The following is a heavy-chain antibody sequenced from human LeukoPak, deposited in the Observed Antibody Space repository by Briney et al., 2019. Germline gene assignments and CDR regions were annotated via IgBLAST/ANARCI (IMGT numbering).Heavy chain of an antibody. Sequence: QPGGSLRLSCAASGFTFSSYSMNWVRQAPGKGLEWVSSISSSSSYIYYADSVKGRFTISRDNAKNSVYLQMNSLGADDTAVYYCATYSILNAREFRYWGQGTLVTV. J-gene: IGHJ1*01. D-gene: IGHD4-11*01. CDR1: GFTFSSYS. CDR2: ISSSSSYI. V-gene: IGHV3-21*01. CDR3: ATYSILNAREFRY.